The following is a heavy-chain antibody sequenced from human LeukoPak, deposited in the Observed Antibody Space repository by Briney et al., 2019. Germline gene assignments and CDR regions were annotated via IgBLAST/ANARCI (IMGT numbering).Heavy chain of an antibody. CDR1: GGTFSSYA. J-gene: IGHJ6*02. D-gene: IGHD2-2*01. CDR2: IIPIFGTA. V-gene: IGHV1-69*13. Sequence: SVKVSCKASGGTFSSYAISWVRQAPGQGLEWMGGIIPIFGTANYAQKFQGRVTITADESTSTAYMELSSLRSEDTAVYYCARLTDIVVVPAAPHGMDVWGQGTTVTVSS. CDR3: ARLTDIVVVPAAPHGMDV.